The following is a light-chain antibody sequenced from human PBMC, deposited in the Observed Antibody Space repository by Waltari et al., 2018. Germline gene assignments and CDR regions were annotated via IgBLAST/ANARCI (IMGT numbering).Light chain of an antibody. CDR2: EVN. J-gene: IGLJ1*01. V-gene: IGLV2-8*01. CDR3: ASYAGSKNPYV. CDR1: SSDVGGYDY. Sequence: QSALTQPPSASGSPGQSVTISCTGTSSDVGGYDYVSWYQRHPGKAPNLIIHEVNKRPSGVPYRFSGSKSGNPASLTVSGLQADDEADYYCASYAGSKNPYVFGTGTKVTVL.